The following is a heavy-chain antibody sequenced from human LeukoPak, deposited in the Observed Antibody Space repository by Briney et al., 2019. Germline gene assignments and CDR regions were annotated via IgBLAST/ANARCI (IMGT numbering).Heavy chain of an antibody. CDR3: ARDRVYCSGGSCLNWFDP. D-gene: IGHD2-15*01. CDR1: GYTFTSYG. V-gene: IGHV1-18*04. CDR2: ISAYNGNT. Sequence: ASVKVSCKASGYTFTSYGISWVRQAPGQGLEWMGWISAYNGNTNYAQKLQGRVTMTTDTSTSTAYMELRSLRSDDTAVYYCARDRVYCSGGSCLNWFDPWGQGNPGHRLL. J-gene: IGHJ5*02.